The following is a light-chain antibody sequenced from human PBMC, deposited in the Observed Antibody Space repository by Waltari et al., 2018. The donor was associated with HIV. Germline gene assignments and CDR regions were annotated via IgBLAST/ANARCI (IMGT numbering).Light chain of an antibody. V-gene: IGLV2-11*01. Sequence: HSALTQPRSVSGSPGQSVTISCTGTSSDIGAYDYVSWFQKFPGRAPKLLIFDVNKRPSGGPDRFSGFKSGDTASLTISGLQPDDESDYFCSSYGGVASYLIFGGGTTLTVL. CDR3: SSYGGVASYLI. J-gene: IGLJ2*01. CDR2: DVN. CDR1: SSDIGAYDY.